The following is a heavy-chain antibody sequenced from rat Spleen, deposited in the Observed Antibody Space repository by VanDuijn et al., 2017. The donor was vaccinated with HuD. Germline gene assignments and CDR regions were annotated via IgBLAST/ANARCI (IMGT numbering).Heavy chain of an antibody. J-gene: IGHJ3*01. CDR2: IWIGGST. CDR1: GFSLTRYN. CDR3: TSPFRWFAY. Sequence: QVQLKESGPGLVQPSQTLSLTCTVPGFSLTRYNVHWVRQPPGKGLEWMGGIWIGGSTDYNSALKSRLSISRDTSKIQVFLKMNSLQTEDTAIYFCTSPFRWFAYWGQGTLVTVSS. V-gene: IGHV2-1*01.